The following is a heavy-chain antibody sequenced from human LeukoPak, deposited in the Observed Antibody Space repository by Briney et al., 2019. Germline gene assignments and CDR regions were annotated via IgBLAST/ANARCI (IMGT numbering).Heavy chain of an antibody. CDR2: IYYSGNT. Sequence: PSETLSLTCTVSGGSISGDHWNWIRQPPGKGLEWIGYIYYSGNTNYNPSLKSRVTISIDTSKNPFSLKLTSVTAADTAVYYCARRNDFAIWGQGTMVTVSS. CDR3: ARRNDFAI. CDR1: GGSISGDH. J-gene: IGHJ3*02. V-gene: IGHV4-59*08.